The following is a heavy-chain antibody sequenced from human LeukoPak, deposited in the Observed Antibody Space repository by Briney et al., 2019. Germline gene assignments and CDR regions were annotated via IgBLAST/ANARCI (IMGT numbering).Heavy chain of an antibody. CDR2: IKQDGSER. V-gene: IGHV3-7*03. J-gene: IGHJ4*02. D-gene: IGHD6-19*01. CDR3: ARLTGYSSGWYGSRFDY. Sequence: GGSLRLSCAASGFTFSSYWMSWVRQAPGKGLEWVANIKQDGSERYYVDSVKGRFTISRDNAKNSLYLQMNSLRAEDTAVYYCARLTGYSSGWYGSRFDYWGQGTLVTVSS. CDR1: GFTFSSYW.